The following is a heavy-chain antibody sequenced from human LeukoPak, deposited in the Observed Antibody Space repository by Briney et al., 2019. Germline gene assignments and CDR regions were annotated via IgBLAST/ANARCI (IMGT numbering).Heavy chain of an antibody. CDR2: IWYDGSNK. V-gene: IGHV3-33*01. Sequence: GGSPRLSCAASGFTFSTYGMHWVRQAPGKGLEWVAVIWYDGSNKYYADSVKGRFTISRDNSKNTLYLQMNSLRAEDTAVYYCARANYGSGSNYYYGMDVWGQGTTVTVSS. CDR3: ARANYGSGSNYYYGMDV. J-gene: IGHJ6*02. CDR1: GFTFSTYG. D-gene: IGHD3-10*01.